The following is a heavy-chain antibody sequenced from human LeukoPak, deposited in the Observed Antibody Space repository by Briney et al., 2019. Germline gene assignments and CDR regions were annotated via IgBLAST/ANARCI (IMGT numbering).Heavy chain of an antibody. Sequence: SVKVSCKASGGTFSSCAISWVRQAPGQGLEWMGGIIPIFGTANYAQKFQGRVTITADESTSTAYMELSSLRSEDTAVYYCARDGGYSYGSNNWFDPWGQGILVTVSS. V-gene: IGHV1-69*13. CDR1: GGTFSSCA. CDR2: IIPIFGTA. D-gene: IGHD5-18*01. CDR3: ARDGGYSYGSNNWFDP. J-gene: IGHJ5*02.